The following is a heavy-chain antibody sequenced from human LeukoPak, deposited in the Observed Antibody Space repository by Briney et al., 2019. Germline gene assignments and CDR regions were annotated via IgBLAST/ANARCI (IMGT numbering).Heavy chain of an antibody. V-gene: IGHV4-59*01. CDR1: GGSITSYY. CDR2: IYYSGST. J-gene: IGHJ6*03. Sequence: PSETLSLTCTVSGGSITSYYWSWIRQPPGKGLEWIGYIYYSGSTNYNPSLKSRVTISVDTSKNQFSLKLTSVTAADTAVYYCARTTEGGYTYGYFYYYYMDVWGKGTTVTISS. D-gene: IGHD5-18*01. CDR3: ARTTEGGYTYGYFYYYYMDV.